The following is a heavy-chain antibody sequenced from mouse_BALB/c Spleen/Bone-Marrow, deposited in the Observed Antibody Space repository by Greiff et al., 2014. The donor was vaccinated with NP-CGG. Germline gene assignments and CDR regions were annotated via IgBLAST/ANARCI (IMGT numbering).Heavy chain of an antibody. V-gene: IGHV14-3*02. Sequence: EVQLVESGAELVKPGASVKLSCTASGFNIKDTYMHWVKQRPEQGPEWIGRIDPANGNTKYDPKFQGKATITADTSSNTAYLQLSSLTSEDTAVYYCALYYDYDVGYWGQGTTLTVSS. J-gene: IGHJ2*01. CDR3: ALYYDYDVGY. D-gene: IGHD2-4*01. CDR2: IDPANGNT. CDR1: GFNIKDTY.